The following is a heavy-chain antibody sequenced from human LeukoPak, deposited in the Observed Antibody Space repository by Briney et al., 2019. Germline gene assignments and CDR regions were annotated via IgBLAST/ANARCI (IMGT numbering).Heavy chain of an antibody. CDR1: GFPFSDYA. CDR2: ISGGADTT. Sequence: GGSLRLSCVASGFPFSDYAMTWVRQAPGKGLEWVSVISGGADTTYYADSVKGRFTISRDNSKNTLFLQTNSLRAEDTAVYHCAKAGCTSTACYVNYWGRGTRVTVSS. D-gene: IGHD2-2*01. V-gene: IGHV3-23*01. J-gene: IGHJ4*02. CDR3: AKAGCTSTACYVNY.